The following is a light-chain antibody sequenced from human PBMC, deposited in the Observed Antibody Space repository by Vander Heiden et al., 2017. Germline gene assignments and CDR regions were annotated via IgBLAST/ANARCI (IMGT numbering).Light chain of an antibody. Sequence: QAVVTQEPSLTVSPGGTVPLTCGSSTGAVATGHYPYWFQQKPGQAPRTLIYDTSIKHSWTPARFSGSLLGGKAALTLSGAQPEDEAEYYCLLSYTTTYVVFGGGTKLTVL. J-gene: IGLJ2*01. V-gene: IGLV7-46*01. CDR3: LLSYTTTYVV. CDR1: TGAVATGHY. CDR2: DTS.